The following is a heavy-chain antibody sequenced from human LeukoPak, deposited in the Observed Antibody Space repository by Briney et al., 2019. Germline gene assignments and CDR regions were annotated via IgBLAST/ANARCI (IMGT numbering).Heavy chain of an antibody. CDR1: GASISSYY. D-gene: IGHD6-19*01. J-gene: IGHJ4*02. V-gene: IGHV4-4*07. Sequence: KPSATLSLTCAVPGASISSYYWSWIRPPAGKGLEWIASINVAGSTTLNADLQSRITISVDTSKNQFSLKLTSVTAADTAVYYCARDRQWLVDYWGQGTLVSVSS. CDR3: ARDRQWLVDY. CDR2: INVAGST.